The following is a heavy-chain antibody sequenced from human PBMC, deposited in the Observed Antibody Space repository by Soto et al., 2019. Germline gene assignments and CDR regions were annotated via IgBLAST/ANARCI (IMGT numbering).Heavy chain of an antibody. D-gene: IGHD6-13*01. CDR3: ARSPRSSPYFDY. CDR1: GYTFSNFW. CDR2: IYPGDHET. Sequence: PGESLKISCXCSGYTFSNFWIGWVRQLPGKGLEWMGIIYPGDHETRYSPSFHGKVTLSVDKSINTAYLQWNSLEASDSAFYFCARSPRSSPYFDYWGQGALVTVSS. V-gene: IGHV5-51*01. J-gene: IGHJ4*02.